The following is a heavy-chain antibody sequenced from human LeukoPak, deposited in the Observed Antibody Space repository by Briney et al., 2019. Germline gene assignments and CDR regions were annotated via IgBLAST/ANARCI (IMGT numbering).Heavy chain of an antibody. J-gene: IGHJ4*02. CDR2: IYTSGST. V-gene: IGHV4-4*09. D-gene: IGHD3-10*01. Sequence: GGSVNSFYRGWIRKPPRKGLEWIGYIYTSGSTNYNPSLKSRVTISVDTSKNQFSLKLSSVTAADTAVYYCARSRSGSFDYWGQGTLVTVSS. CDR1: GGSVNSFY. CDR3: ARSRSGSFDY.